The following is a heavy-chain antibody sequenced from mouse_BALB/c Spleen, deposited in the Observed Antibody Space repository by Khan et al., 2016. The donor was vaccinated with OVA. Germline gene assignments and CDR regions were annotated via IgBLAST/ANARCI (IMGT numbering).Heavy chain of an antibody. CDR1: GYTFNSYW. V-gene: IGHV1-7*01. J-gene: IGHJ3*01. CDR3: VNHGSSSAWFTY. CDR2: INPTTDYT. D-gene: IGHD1-1*01. Sequence: QVQLKESGAELAKPGASVKMSCKASGYTFNSYWMHWVKQRPGQGLEWIGYINPTTDYTEYNQIFKDKATLTADKSSSTAYMQLSSLTSEDSAVYYCVNHGSSSAWFTYWGQGTLVTVSA.